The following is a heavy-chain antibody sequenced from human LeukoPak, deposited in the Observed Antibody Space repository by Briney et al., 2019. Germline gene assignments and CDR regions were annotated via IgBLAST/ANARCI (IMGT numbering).Heavy chain of an antibody. D-gene: IGHD1-26*01. CDR1: GFSVSSNY. CDR2: IYSDGST. Sequence: GGSLRLSCAASGFSVSSNYMNWVRQAPGKGLEWVSVIYSDGSTYYADSVKGRFTISRDNSKNTLYLQMNSLRAEDTAVYYCARDGAGGELLSNGGYWGQGTLVTVSS. V-gene: IGHV3-66*01. J-gene: IGHJ4*02. CDR3: ARDGAGGELLSNGGY.